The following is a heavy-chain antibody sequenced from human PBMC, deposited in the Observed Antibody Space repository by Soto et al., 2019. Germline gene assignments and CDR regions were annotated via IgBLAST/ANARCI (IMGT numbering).Heavy chain of an antibody. Sequence: ASVKVSCETCGDTYASYRIMWVRQSPGRGLXXMGWISAYNGNTNYAQKLQGRGNMTKDPSTSKAYMELRSLRSADTAVYYCARGTDYVGGSYRHTYGRQVFDIWGQCTMVTVS. CDR3: ARGTDYVGGSYRHTYGRQVFDI. D-gene: IGHD3-16*02. CDR1: GDTYASYR. V-gene: IGHV1-18*01. J-gene: IGHJ3*02. CDR2: ISAYNGNT.